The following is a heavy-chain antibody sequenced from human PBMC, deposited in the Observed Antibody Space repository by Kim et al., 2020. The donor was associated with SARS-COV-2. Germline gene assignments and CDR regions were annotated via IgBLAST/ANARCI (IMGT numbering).Heavy chain of an antibody. D-gene: IGHD1-7*01. CDR2: FDPEDGET. CDR3: ATVLRNFHRYGMDV. J-gene: IGHJ6*02. V-gene: IGHV1-24*01. CDR1: GYTLTELS. Sequence: ASVKVSCKVSGYTLTELSMHWVRQAPGKGLEWMGGFDPEDGETIYAQKFQGRVTMTEDTSTDTAYMELSSLRSEDTAVYYCATVLRNFHRYGMDVWGQGTTVTVSS.